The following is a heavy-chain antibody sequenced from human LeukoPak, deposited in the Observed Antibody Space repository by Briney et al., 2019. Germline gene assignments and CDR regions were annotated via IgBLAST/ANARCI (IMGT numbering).Heavy chain of an antibody. V-gene: IGHV1-18*04. Sequence: ASVKVSCKASGYTFSSYSVTWVRQAPGQGLEWMGWISANTGNTNYVEDLQDRVTMTVDTSTRTVYLELTSLRPDDTAVYYCAREVGIGTEGYFDSWGQGTLVTVSS. CDR3: AREVGIGTEGYFDS. CDR1: GYTFSSYS. CDR2: ISANTGNT. D-gene: IGHD1-1*01. J-gene: IGHJ4*02.